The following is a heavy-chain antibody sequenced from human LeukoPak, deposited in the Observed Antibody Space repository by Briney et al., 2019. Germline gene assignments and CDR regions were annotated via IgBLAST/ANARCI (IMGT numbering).Heavy chain of an antibody. J-gene: IGHJ6*03. CDR2: IKQDGSEK. CDR3: ARDHVGGKYYYMDV. Sequence: GGSLRLSCVASGFTFSNYWLTWVRRAPGKGLECVANIKQDGSEKSYVDSVKGRFTISRDNAKNSVYLQMNSLRVEDTAVYYCARDHVGGKYYYMDVWGKGTTVTVSS. CDR1: GFTFSNYW. V-gene: IGHV3-7*01. D-gene: IGHD3-16*01.